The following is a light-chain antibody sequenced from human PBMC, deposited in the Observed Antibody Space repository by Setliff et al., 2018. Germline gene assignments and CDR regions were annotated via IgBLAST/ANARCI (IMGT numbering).Light chain of an antibody. J-gene: IGLJ1*01. CDR1: SSNIGTNT. V-gene: IGLV1-44*01. CDR3: SSYTSRSQV. CDR2: SNN. Sequence: QSVLTQPPSASGTPGQRVTISCSGSSSNIGTNTVNWYQQLPGTAPKLLIYSNNQRPSGVSNRFSGSKSGNTASLTISGLQAEDEADYYCSSYTSRSQVFGTGTKVTVL.